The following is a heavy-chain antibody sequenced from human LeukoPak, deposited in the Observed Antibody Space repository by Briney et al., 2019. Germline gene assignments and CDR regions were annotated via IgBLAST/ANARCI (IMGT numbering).Heavy chain of an antibody. CDR3: ARADRDTATVRFDY. J-gene: IGHJ4*02. V-gene: IGHV3-23*01. CDR1: GFTFSSYA. D-gene: IGHD5-18*01. CDR2: ISGSGGST. Sequence: GGSLRLSCAAAGFTFSSYAMSWVRQAPGKGLEWVSAISGSGGSTYYADSVKGRFTISRDNSKNTLYLQMNSLRAEDTAVYYCARADRDTATVRFDYWGQGTLVTVSS.